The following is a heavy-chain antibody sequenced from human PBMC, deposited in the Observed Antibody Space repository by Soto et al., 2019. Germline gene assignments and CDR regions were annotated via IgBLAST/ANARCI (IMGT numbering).Heavy chain of an antibody. V-gene: IGHV3-48*01. CDR3: ARVPREYSSSSKGDWYFDL. CDR1: GLTFYSYS. D-gene: IGHD6-6*01. Sequence: GGSTRISCAASGLTFYSYSMNWVRQAPGKGLEWVSYISSSSSTIYYADSVKGRFTISRDNAKNSLYLQMNSLRAEDTAVYYCARVPREYSSSSKGDWYFDLWGRGTLVTVSS. J-gene: IGHJ2*01. CDR2: ISSSSSTI.